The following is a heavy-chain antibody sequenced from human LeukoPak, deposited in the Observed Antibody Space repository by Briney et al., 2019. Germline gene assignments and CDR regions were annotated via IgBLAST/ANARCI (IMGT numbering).Heavy chain of an antibody. Sequence: GWSLRLSCAASGFAFSTYSMNWVRQAPGKRLEWVSSISSSSTYIYYADSVKGRVTISRDNAKNSLYLQMNSLRAEDTAVYYCARVLSGCETTRCELDYWGQGTLVTVSS. V-gene: IGHV3-21*01. J-gene: IGHJ4*02. D-gene: IGHD1-26*01. CDR1: GFAFSTYS. CDR2: ISSSSTYI. CDR3: ARVLSGCETTRCELDY.